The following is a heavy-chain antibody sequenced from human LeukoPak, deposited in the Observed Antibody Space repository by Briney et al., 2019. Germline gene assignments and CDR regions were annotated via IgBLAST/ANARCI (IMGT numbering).Heavy chain of an antibody. J-gene: IGHJ4*02. CDR3: ARWGSQLLVRGSFDC. D-gene: IGHD6-13*01. CDR1: GFSLSTSGVG. Sequence: SGPTLVKHTQTLTLTCTFSGFSLSTSGVGVGWIRQPPGKALEWLALIYWDDDKRYSPSLKSRLTITKDTSKNQVVLTMTNMDPVDTATYYCARWGSQLLVRGSFDCWGQGTLVTVSS. CDR2: IYWDDDK. V-gene: IGHV2-5*02.